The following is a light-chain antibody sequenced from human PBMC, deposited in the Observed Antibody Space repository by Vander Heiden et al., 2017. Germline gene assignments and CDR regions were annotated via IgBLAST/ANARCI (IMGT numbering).Light chain of an antibody. J-gene: IGKJ4*01. CDR2: GAS. CDR3: QQYNNWPPLT. V-gene: IGKV3-15*01. CDR1: QSVSTN. Sequence: EIVMTQSPATLSVSPGERATLSCRASQSVSTNLAWYQEKHRQAPRLLIYGASTRATGIPARFSGSGSGTEFTLTISSLQSEDFAVYYCQQYNNWPPLTFGGGTKVEIK.